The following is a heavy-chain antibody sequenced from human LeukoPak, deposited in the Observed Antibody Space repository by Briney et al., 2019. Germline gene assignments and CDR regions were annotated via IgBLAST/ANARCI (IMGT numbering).Heavy chain of an antibody. V-gene: IGHV3-30*01. CDR3: ARDPSYYYYYMDV. CDR2: ISYDGSNK. Sequence: GRSLRLSCAASGFTFSSYAMHWVRQAPGKGLEWVAVISYDGSNKYYADSAKGRFTISRDNSKNTLYLQMNSLRAEDTAVYYCARDPSYYYYYMDVWGKGTTVTVSS. CDR1: GFTFSSYA. J-gene: IGHJ6*03.